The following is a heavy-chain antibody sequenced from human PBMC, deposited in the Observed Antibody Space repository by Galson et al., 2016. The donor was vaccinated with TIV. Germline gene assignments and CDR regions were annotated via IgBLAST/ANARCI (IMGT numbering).Heavy chain of an antibody. Sequence: SVKVSCKASGYPVTTHYMHWVRQGPGQGLEWMGIINPSGGGTTYAQNFQGRLIMTGDTSTSTVYMELSSLRSEDTAVYYCARTQSCGGDCYYFDYWGQGALVTVSS. CDR3: ARTQSCGGDCYYFDY. V-gene: IGHV1-46*01. D-gene: IGHD2-21*02. CDR1: GYPVTTHY. CDR2: INPSGGGT. J-gene: IGHJ4*02.